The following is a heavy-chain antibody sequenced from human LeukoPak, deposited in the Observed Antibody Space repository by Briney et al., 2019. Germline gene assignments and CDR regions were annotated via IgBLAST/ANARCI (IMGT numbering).Heavy chain of an antibody. CDR2: IRYDGSNK. CDR1: GFTFSSYG. Sequence: PGGSLRLSCAASGFTFSSYGMHWVRQAPGKGLEWVAFIRYDGSNKYYADSVKGRFTISRDNAKNSLYLQMNSLRAEDTAVYYCAKRWYGLTSYSSSWGFDCWGQGTLVTVSS. J-gene: IGHJ4*02. D-gene: IGHD6-13*01. V-gene: IGHV3-30*02. CDR3: AKRWYGLTSYSSSWGFDC.